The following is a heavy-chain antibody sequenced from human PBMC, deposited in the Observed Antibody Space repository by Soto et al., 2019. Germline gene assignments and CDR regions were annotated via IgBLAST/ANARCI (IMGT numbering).Heavy chain of an antibody. V-gene: IGHV4-31*03. CDR2: IFYSGST. CDR1: GVSLTSGTYY. Sequence: QVQLQESGPGLVKPSQTLSLTCSVSGVSLTSGTYYWSWIRQHPGKGLEWIGYIFYSGSTDYNPSLKSRVNISVDTYKNHFSLKLSAVTAADTAVYYCASTEDFFDYWGQGTLVTVSS. J-gene: IGHJ4*02. CDR3: ASTEDFFDY.